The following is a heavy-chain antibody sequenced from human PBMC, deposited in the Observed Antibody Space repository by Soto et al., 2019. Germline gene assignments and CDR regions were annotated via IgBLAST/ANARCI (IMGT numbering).Heavy chain of an antibody. CDR3: ARGRNLEYSSLVFEY. CDR2: IYYSGST. V-gene: IGHV4-4*02. CDR1: GGSISSSNW. D-gene: IGHD6-13*01. Sequence: QVQLQESGPGLVKPSGTLSLTCAVSGGSISSSNWWSWVRQPPGKGLEWIGEIYYSGSTNYNSSLESRVTISVDKSKNQFSLQLRSVTAADTAVYYCARGRNLEYSSLVFEYWGQGTLVTVSS. J-gene: IGHJ4*02.